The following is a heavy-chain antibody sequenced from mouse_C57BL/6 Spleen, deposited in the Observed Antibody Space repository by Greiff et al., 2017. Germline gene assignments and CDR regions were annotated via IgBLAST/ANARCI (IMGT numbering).Heavy chain of an antibody. V-gene: IGHV5-15*01. CDR1: GFTFSDYG. CDR3: ARHGGYDYGFAY. CDR2: ISNLAYSI. D-gene: IGHD2-4*01. J-gene: IGHJ3*01. Sequence: EVQLVESGGGLVQPGGSLKLSCAASGFTFSDYGMAWVRQAPRKGPEWVAFISNLAYSIYYADTVTGRFTISRENAKNTLYLEMSSLRSEDTAMYYCARHGGYDYGFAYWGQGTLVTVSA.